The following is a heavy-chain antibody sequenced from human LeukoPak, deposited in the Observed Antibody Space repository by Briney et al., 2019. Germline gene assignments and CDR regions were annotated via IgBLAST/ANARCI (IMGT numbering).Heavy chain of an antibody. CDR2: ISGSGGST. CDR3: AKDLGYDFWSGYPTYFDY. D-gene: IGHD3-3*01. V-gene: IGHV3-23*01. Sequence: GGSLRLSCAASGFTFSSYAMSWVRQAPGKGLEWVSAISGSGGSTYYADSVKGRFTISRDNSKNTLYLQMNSLRAEDTAVYYCAKDLGYDFWSGYPTYFDYWGQGTLVTVSS. J-gene: IGHJ4*02. CDR1: GFTFSSYA.